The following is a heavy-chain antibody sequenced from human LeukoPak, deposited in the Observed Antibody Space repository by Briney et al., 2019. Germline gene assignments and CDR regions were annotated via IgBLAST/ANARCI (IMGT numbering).Heavy chain of an antibody. CDR2: ISGSGGST. J-gene: IGHJ3*02. CDR1: GFTFSSYA. CDR3: AKVVRGVLLTGAFDI. Sequence: PGGSLRLSCAASGFTFSSYAMSWVRQAPGKGLEWVSTISGSGGSTYYADSVKGRFTISRDNSKNTLYLQMNSLRAEDTAVYYCAKVVRGVLLTGAFDIWGQGTMVTVSS. V-gene: IGHV3-23*01. D-gene: IGHD3-10*01.